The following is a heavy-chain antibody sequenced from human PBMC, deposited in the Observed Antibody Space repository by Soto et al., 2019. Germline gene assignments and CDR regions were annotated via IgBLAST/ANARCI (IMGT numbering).Heavy chain of an antibody. CDR1: GFTFSSYA. CDR2: ISGSGGST. V-gene: IGHV3-23*01. D-gene: IGHD2-2*01. CDR3: ANRPRYQDAFDI. Sequence: GSLRLSCAASGFTFSSYAMSWVRQAPGKGLEWVSAISGSGGSTYYADSVKGRFTISRDNSKNTLYLQMNSLRAEDTAVYYCANRPRYQDAFDIWGQGTMVTVSS. J-gene: IGHJ3*02.